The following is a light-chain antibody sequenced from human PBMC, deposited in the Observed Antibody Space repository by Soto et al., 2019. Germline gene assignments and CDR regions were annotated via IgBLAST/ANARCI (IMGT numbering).Light chain of an antibody. Sequence: QSALTQPASVSGSPGQSITISCTGSNNDIGGYNSVSWYQQRPDKAPKLLIFGVTNRPSGVSDRFSGSKSGNTASLTISALQAEDEADYYCTSYTSVTIVVFGGGTKVTVL. CDR1: NNDIGGYNS. CDR2: GVT. CDR3: TSYTSVTIVV. J-gene: IGLJ2*01. V-gene: IGLV2-14*01.